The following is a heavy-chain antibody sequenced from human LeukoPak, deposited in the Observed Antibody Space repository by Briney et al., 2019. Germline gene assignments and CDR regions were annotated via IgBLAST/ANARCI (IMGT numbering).Heavy chain of an antibody. Sequence: ASVKVSCKASGYTFTSYYMHWVRQAPGQGLEWMGIINPSGGSTSYAQKFQGRVTMTRDTSTSTVYMELSSLRSEDTAVYYCARKRGMVRGVTYFDYWGQGTLVTVSS. CDR1: GYTFTSYY. J-gene: IGHJ4*02. D-gene: IGHD3-10*01. CDR3: ARKRGMVRGVTYFDY. CDR2: INPSGGST. V-gene: IGHV1-46*01.